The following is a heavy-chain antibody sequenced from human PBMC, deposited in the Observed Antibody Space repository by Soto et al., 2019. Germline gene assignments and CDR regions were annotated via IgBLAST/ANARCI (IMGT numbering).Heavy chain of an antibody. Sequence: EVQLVESGGVVVQPGGSLRLSCAASGFTFDDYTMHWVRQAPGKGLEWVSLISWDGGNTYYADSVKSRFTISRDNSKNSLYLQMNSLRTEDTALYYCAKDRQYGSYFDCWGQGTLVTVSS. CDR3: AKDRQYGSYFDC. D-gene: IGHD4-17*01. CDR1: GFTFDDYT. V-gene: IGHV3-43*01. J-gene: IGHJ4*02. CDR2: ISWDGGNT.